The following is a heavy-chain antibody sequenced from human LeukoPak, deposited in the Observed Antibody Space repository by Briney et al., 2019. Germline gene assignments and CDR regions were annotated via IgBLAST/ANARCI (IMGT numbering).Heavy chain of an antibody. V-gene: IGHV3-7*01. J-gene: IGHJ4*02. CDR3: ARVQRSSGPGIFDY. CDR1: GFTFSSYW. CDR2: IKQDGSEK. Sequence: GGSLRLSCAASGFTFSSYWMSWVRQAPGKGLEWVANIKQDGSEKYYVDSVKGRFTISRDNAKNSLYLQMNSLRAEDTAVYYCARVQRSSGPGIFDYWGQGTLVTVSS. D-gene: IGHD6-19*01.